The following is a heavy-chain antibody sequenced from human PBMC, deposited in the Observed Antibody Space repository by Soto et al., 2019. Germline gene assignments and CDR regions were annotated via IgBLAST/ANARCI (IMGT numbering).Heavy chain of an antibody. CDR1: GFTFGRYG. J-gene: IGHJ4*02. D-gene: IGHD2-21*01. CDR3: ARDGYCGEDKWCSGLPDY. Sequence: QVQLVESGGGVVQPGRSLRLSCTGSGFTFGRYGLHRVRQTPAKGLEWVAVMSKDGSNKHYADSVKGRFTVSRDNSKNALYLQMNSLSYEDTAVYYCARDGYCGEDKWCSGLPDYWGQGTLVTVSS. CDR2: MSKDGSNK. V-gene: IGHV3-30-3*01.